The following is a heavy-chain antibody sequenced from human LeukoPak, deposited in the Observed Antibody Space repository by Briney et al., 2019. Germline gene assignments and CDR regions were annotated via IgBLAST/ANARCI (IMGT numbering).Heavy chain of an antibody. D-gene: IGHD1-26*01. CDR2: VSYSGST. CDR3: VRHSGTTRPFRD. CDR1: GGSFSSNY. Sequence: SETLTLTCAVYGGSFSSNYWSWIRQPPGKELEWIGEVSYSGSTKFNPSLKSRVTISIDTSKNQFSLELSSVTAADTAMYFCVRHSGTTRPFRDWGQGTLVTVSS. V-gene: IGHV4-34*01. J-gene: IGHJ4*02.